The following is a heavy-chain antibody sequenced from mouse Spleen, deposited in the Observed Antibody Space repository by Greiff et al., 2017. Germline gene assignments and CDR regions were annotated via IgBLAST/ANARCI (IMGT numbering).Heavy chain of an antibody. J-gene: IGHJ3*01. CDR2: IYPGDGDT. Sequence: VQLQQSGAELVKPGASVKISCKASGYAFSSYWMNWVKQRPGKGLEWIGQIYPGDGDTNYNGKFKGKATLTADKSSSTAYMQLSSLTSEDSAVYFCARSHYYGSSWFAYWGQGTLVTVSA. CDR1: GYAFSSYW. V-gene: IGHV1-80*01. CDR3: ARSHYYGSSWFAY. D-gene: IGHD1-1*01.